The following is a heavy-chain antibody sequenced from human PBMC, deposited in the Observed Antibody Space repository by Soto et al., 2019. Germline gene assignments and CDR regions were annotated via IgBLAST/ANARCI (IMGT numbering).Heavy chain of an antibody. Sequence: LRLSCAASGFTFSHAWMSWVRQAPLKGLEWVGRIKSKADGETKDYGAPVRGRFTISRDDSQDILYLHMNSLRIEDTAVYYCCVIKRRDQYSTSGYWFDPWGPGTLVTVSS. CDR2: IKSKADGETK. CDR1: GFTFSHAW. J-gene: IGHJ5*02. CDR3: CVIKRRDQYSTSGYWFDP. D-gene: IGHD4-4*01. V-gene: IGHV3-15*01.